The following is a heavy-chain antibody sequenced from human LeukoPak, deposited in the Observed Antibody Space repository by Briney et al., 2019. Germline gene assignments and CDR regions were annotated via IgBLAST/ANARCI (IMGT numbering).Heavy chain of an antibody. Sequence: GWALTLSFPCSVLTFSSYSMSGLGQAGARELDGVGNIKQDGSEKYYVDSVKGRFNISRDNAKNSLYMQMNRLRAEDTAVYYCARTYSSGSSHWGQGTLVTVSS. CDR2: IKQDGSEK. D-gene: IGHD6-19*01. V-gene: IGHV3-7*01. CDR1: VLTFSSYS. J-gene: IGHJ4*02. CDR3: ARTYSSGSSH.